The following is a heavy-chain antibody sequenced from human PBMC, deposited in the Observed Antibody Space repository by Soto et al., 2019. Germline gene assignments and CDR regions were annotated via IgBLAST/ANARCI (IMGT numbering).Heavy chain of an antibody. CDR2: IDPSDSYT. CDR3: ARVTAAADWFDP. J-gene: IGHJ5*02. V-gene: IGHV5-10-1*01. D-gene: IGHD6-13*01. Sequence: EVQLVQSGAEVKKPGESLRISCKGSGYSFTSYWISWLRQMPGKGLEWMGRIDPSDSYTNYSPSFQGHVTISADKSISTAYLQWSSLKASDTAMYYCARVTAAADWFDPWGQGTLVTVSS. CDR1: GYSFTSYW.